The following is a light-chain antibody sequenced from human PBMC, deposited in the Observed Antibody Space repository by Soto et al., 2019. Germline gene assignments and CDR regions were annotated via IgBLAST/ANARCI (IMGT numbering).Light chain of an antibody. V-gene: IGKV1-5*03. Sequence: DIQMPQSPPTLSASVGDRATITCRASQSISSWLAWYQQKPGKAPKLLIYKASSLESGVPSRFSGSGSGTEFTLTISSLQPDDFATYYCQQYNSYSITFGQGTRLDIK. CDR1: QSISSW. CDR3: QQYNSYSIT. J-gene: IGKJ5*01. CDR2: KAS.